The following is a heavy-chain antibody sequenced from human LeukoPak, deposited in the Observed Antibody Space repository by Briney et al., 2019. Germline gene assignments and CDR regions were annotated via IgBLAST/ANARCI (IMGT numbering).Heavy chain of an antibody. Sequence: GESLKISCQGSGYSLTSYWIGWVRQMPGKGLEWMGIIYPGDSDTRYSPSFQGQVTISADKSISTAYLQWSSLKASDTAMYYCARLPAARPYYYYGMDVWGKGTTVTVSS. CDR1: GYSLTSYW. CDR2: IYPGDSDT. CDR3: ARLPAARPYYYYGMDV. D-gene: IGHD2-2*01. J-gene: IGHJ6*04. V-gene: IGHV5-51*01.